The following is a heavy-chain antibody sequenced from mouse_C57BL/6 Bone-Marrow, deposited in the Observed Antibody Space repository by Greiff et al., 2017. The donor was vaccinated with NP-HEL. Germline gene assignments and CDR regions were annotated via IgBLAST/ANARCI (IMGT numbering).Heavy chain of an antibody. Sequence: VKLMESGAELVRPGTSVKVSCKASGYAFTNYLIEWVKQRPGQGLEWIGVINPGSGGTNYNEKFKGKATLTADKSSSTAYMQLSSLTSEDSAVYFCARLANWDSFDYWGQGTTLTVSS. J-gene: IGHJ2*01. CDR3: ARLANWDSFDY. CDR1: GYAFTNYL. V-gene: IGHV1-54*01. D-gene: IGHD4-1*01. CDR2: INPGSGGT.